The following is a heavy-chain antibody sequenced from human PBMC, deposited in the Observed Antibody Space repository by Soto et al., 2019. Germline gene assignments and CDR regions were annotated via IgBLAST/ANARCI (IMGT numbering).Heavy chain of an antibody. D-gene: IGHD3-22*01. Sequence: SETLSLTCAVYGGSFSGYYWSWIRQPPGKGLEWIGEINHSGSTNYNPSLKSRVTISVDTSKNQFSLKLSSVTAADTAVYYCARGRYYDSSGYYYVAYYYYGMDVWGQGTTVTSP. J-gene: IGHJ6*02. CDR2: INHSGST. V-gene: IGHV4-34*01. CDR3: ARGRYYDSSGYYYVAYYYYGMDV. CDR1: GGSFSGYY.